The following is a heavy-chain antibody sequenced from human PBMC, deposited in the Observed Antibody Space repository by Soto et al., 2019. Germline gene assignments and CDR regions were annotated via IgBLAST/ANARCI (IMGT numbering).Heavy chain of an antibody. J-gene: IGHJ4*02. CDR1: GGSFSKYS. CDR2: IIPYLGVI. V-gene: IGHV1-69*02. D-gene: IGHD3-10*01. CDR3: GSGSAPDVYY. Sequence: QVPLVQSGAEVKKPGSSVKVSCKASGGSFSKYSISWIRQAPGQGLEWMGRIIPYLGVITYAQKFKGRVTISADEFTGTGLMELNSLGSEDTATYFCGSGSAPDVYYWGQGSLITFS.